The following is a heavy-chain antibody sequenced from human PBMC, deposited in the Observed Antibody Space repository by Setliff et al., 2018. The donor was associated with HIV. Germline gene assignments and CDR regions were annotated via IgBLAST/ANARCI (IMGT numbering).Heavy chain of an antibody. CDR2: IYHRGST. Sequence: PSETLSLTCTVSGASITTDTYYWAWIRQPTGKGLEWIGSIYHRGSTHHNPSLKSRVTFSVDTSKNQFSLKLSSVTAADTAVYYCARSFGNGDSRLGNWGQGTLVTVSS. D-gene: IGHD2-21*02. V-gene: IGHV4-39*01. CDR1: GASITTDTYY. CDR3: ARSFGNGDSRLGN. J-gene: IGHJ4*02.